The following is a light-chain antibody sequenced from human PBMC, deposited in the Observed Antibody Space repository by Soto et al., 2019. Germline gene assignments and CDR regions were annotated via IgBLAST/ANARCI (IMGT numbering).Light chain of an antibody. CDR3: QNDNSAPRT. CDR1: QGISND. CDR2: GAS. J-gene: IGKJ1*01. Sequence: DIQMTQSPSSLSASVGDRVTITCRASQGISNDLAWYQQKPGKVPKLLIYGASTLQSGVPSRFSGSGSGTEFALTISSLQPEDVATYYCQNDNSAPRTFGQGTKVEIK. V-gene: IGKV1-27*01.